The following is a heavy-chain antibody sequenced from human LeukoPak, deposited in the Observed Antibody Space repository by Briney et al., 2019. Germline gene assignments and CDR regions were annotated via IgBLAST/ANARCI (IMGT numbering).Heavy chain of an antibody. CDR3: HSSGYYGFDY. CDR1: GFTFSSYG. D-gene: IGHD3-22*01. Sequence: NPGGSLRLSCAASGFTFSSYGMHWVRQAPGKGLEWVAFIRYDGSNKYYADSVKGRFTISRDNSKNTLYLRMNSLRAEDTAVYYGHSSGYYGFDYWGQGTLVTVSS. V-gene: IGHV3-30*02. CDR2: IRYDGSNK. J-gene: IGHJ4*02.